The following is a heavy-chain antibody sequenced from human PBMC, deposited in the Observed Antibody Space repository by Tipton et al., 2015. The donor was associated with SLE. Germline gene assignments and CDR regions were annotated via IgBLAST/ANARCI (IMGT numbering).Heavy chain of an antibody. CDR3: AMIGGWSGTSCHKAPMVA. CDR1: GYTFTSYD. J-gene: IGHJ6*04. Sequence: QLVQSGAEGKKPGASVKVSCKASGYTFTSYDINWVRQATGQGLEWMGWMNPNSGNTGYAQKFQGRVTMTRNTSISTAYMELSSLRSEDTAVYYCAMIGGWSGTSCHKAPMVAWGKGSTVTVSS. V-gene: IGHV1-8*01. CDR2: MNPNSGNT. D-gene: IGHD2-2*02.